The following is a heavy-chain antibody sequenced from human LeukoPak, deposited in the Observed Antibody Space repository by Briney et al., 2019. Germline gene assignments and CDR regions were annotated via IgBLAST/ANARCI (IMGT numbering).Heavy chain of an antibody. CDR2: ISRSGATT. CDR1: GFTFNNYA. V-gene: IGHV3-23*01. D-gene: IGHD7-27*01. Sequence: GGSLRLSCAASGFTFNNYAMDWVRQAPGKGLEWVSLISRSGATTYYADSVKGRFTISRDNSRNTLYLQMTSLRAEDTAVYYCARDPGDRWFFDLWGRGTLVTVTS. J-gene: IGHJ2*01. CDR3: ARDPGDRWFFDL.